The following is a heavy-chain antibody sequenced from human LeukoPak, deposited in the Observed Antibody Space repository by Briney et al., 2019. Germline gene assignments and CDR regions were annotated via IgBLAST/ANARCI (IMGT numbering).Heavy chain of an antibody. V-gene: IGHV1-2*02. D-gene: IGHD6-13*01. CDR2: INPNSGGT. CDR3: ARDRNRIAGAGSGRNNWFDP. CDR1: GYTFTGYY. Sequence: GASVKVSCKASGYTFTGYYMHWVRPAPGQGLEWMGWINPNSGGTNNAQTFQGRVTMTRDTSTSAAYIELRRLRSAGTAVYYCARDRNRIAGAGSGRNNWFDPWGQGTLVTVSS. J-gene: IGHJ5*02.